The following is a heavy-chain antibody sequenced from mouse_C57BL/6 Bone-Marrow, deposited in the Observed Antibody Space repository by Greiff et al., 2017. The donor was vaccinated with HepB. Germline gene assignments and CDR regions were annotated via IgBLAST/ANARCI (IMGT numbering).Heavy chain of an antibody. CDR3: ARWENLRPYYYAMDY. CDR2: IDPEDGET. D-gene: IGHD2-12*01. J-gene: IGHJ4*01. CDR1: GFNIKDYY. Sequence: EVQRVESGAELVKPGASVKLSCTASGFNIKDYYMHWVKQRTEQGLEWIGRIDPEDGETKYAPKFQGKATITADTSSNTAYLQLSSLTSEDTAVYYCARWENLRPYYYAMDYWGQGTSVTVSS. V-gene: IGHV14-2*01.